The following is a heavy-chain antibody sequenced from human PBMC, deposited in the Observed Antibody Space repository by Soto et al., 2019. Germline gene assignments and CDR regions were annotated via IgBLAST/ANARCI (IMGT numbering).Heavy chain of an antibody. J-gene: IGHJ4*02. Sequence: QVQLQQWGAGLLTPSETLSLTCAAYGGSLSGYYWTWSRQPPGKGLEWIGQIQQSGSTNYNPSLKSRVTMSVDTSKNQVSLRLTSVTAADTAMYYCASTESDDDYNDYVEGDYWGQGTLVTVSS. CDR3: ASTESDDDYNDYVEGDY. CDR1: GGSLSGYY. V-gene: IGHV4-34*02. CDR2: IQQSGST. D-gene: IGHD4-17*01.